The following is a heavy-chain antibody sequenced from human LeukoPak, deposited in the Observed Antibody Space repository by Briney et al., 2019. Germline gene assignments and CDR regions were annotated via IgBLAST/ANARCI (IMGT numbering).Heavy chain of an antibody. CDR3: ARVYRSGWFFDY. D-gene: IGHD6-19*01. Sequence: ASVKVSCKASGYTFTSYDINWVRQATGQGLEWMGWMYPDSGNTGYAQKFKGRVTMTRDTSISTAYMELSSLGSEDTAVYYCARVYRSGWFFDYWGQGTLVTVSS. CDR1: GYTFTSYD. CDR2: MYPDSGNT. J-gene: IGHJ4*02. V-gene: IGHV1-8*01.